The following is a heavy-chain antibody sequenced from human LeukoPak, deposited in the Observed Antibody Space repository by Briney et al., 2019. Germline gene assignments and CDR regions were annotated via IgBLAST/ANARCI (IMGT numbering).Heavy chain of an antibody. V-gene: IGHV4-59*01. D-gene: IGHD3-10*01. CDR3: ARSGGFGELTFDY. CDR2: IYYSGST. J-gene: IGHJ4*02. CDR1: GGSISSYY. Sequence: SETLSLTCTVSGGSISSYYWSWIRQPPGKGLEWIGYIYYSGSTNYNPSLKSRVALSLDTSKNQFSLKLSSVTAADTAVYYCARSGGFGELTFDYWGQGTLVTVSS.